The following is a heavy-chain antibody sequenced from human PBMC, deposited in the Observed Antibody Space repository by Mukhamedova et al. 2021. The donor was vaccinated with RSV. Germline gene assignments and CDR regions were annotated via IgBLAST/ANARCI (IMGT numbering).Heavy chain of an antibody. D-gene: IGHD5-12*01. CDR3: ARDPMRSGYEGRGMDV. J-gene: IGHJ6*02. V-gene: IGHV1-46*01. Sequence: QWYQRRVTMTRDTSTSTVYMELSSLRSEDTAVYYCARDPMRSGYEGRGMDVWGQGTTVTVSS.